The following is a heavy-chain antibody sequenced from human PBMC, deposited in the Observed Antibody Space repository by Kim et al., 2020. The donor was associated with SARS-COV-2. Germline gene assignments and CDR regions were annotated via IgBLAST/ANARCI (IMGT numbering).Heavy chain of an antibody. D-gene: IGHD3-16*01. V-gene: IGHV4-59*13. CDR1: GGSISSYY. J-gene: IGHJ2*01. Sequence: SETLSLTCTVSGGSISSYYWSWIRQPPGKGLEWIGYIYYSGSTNYNPSLKSRVTISVDTSKNQFSLKLSSVTAADTAVYYCARSEITTHWYFDLWGRGTLVTVSS. CDR3: ARSEITTHWYFDL. CDR2: IYYSGST.